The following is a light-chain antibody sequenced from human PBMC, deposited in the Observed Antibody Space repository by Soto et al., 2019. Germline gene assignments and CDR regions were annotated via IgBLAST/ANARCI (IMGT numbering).Light chain of an antibody. V-gene: IGLV1-47*01. CDR1: TSNIGSKF. J-gene: IGLJ3*02. CDR2: AND. CDR3: VAWDGTLSAWV. Sequence: QSVVTQPPSASGTPGQRVTISCSGSTSNIGSKFVYWYQQNPGTAPKLLIYANDQRPSGVPDRFSGSKSGTSASLAISGLRSEDEADYYCVAWDGTLSAWVFGGGTKLT.